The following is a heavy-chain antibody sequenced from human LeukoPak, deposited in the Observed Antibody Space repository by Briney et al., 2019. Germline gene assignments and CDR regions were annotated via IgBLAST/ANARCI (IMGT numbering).Heavy chain of an antibody. CDR3: ATDGAGFDS. CDR2: INIGATNT. J-gene: IGHJ5*01. V-gene: IGHV3-11*01. Sequence: GGSLRLSCAASGFTFSDYYMSCISHAPGNGLEWLSYINIGATNTHYTDSVKGRVTISRDNAKKKLNLEMNNLRAEDTAVYYCATDGAGFDSWGQGVLVTVSS. CDR1: GFTFSDYY.